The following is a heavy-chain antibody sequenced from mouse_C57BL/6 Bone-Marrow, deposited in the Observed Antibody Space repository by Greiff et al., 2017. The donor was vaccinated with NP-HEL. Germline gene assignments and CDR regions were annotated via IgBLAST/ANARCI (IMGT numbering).Heavy chain of an antibody. CDR2: IDPENGDT. J-gene: IGHJ4*01. CDR3: TPHYGTPYYYAMDY. D-gene: IGHD1-1*01. CDR1: GFNIKDDY. V-gene: IGHV14-4*01. Sequence: EVQLQQSGAELVRPGASVKLSCTASGFNIKDDYMHWVKQRPEQGLEWIGWIDPENGDTEYASKFQGKATITADTSSNTAYLQLSSLTSEDTAVYYCTPHYGTPYYYAMDYWGQGTSVTVSS.